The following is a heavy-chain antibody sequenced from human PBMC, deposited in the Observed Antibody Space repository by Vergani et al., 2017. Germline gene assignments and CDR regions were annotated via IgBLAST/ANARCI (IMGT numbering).Heavy chain of an antibody. CDR3: ARDLADWLLEPLPFDY. CDR1: GYTFTSYG. J-gene: IGHJ4*02. D-gene: IGHD3-9*01. V-gene: IGHV1-18*04. Sequence: QVQLVQSGAEVKKPGASVKVSCKASGYTFTSYGISWVRQAPGQGLEWMGWISAYNGNTNYAQKLQGRVTMTTDTSTSTASMELRSLRSDDTAVYYCARDLADWLLEPLPFDYWGQGTLVTVSS. CDR2: ISAYNGNT.